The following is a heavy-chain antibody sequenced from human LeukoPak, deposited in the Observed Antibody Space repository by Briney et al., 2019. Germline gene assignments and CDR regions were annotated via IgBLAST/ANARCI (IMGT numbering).Heavy chain of an antibody. CDR3: ARLDGAVAADY. J-gene: IGHJ4*02. V-gene: IGHV4-59*08. CDR1: GGSISSYY. CDR2: IYYSGST. D-gene: IGHD6-19*01. Sequence: SETLSLNCTVSGGSISSYYWSWIRQPPGKGLEWIGYIYYSGSTNYNPSLKSRVTISVDTSKNQFSLKLSSVTAADTAVYYCARLDGAVAADYWGQGTLVTVSS.